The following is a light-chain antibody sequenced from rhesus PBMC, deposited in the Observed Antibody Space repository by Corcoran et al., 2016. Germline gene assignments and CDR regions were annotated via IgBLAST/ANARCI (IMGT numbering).Light chain of an antibody. J-gene: IGKJ4*01. V-gene: IGKV1-38*01. CDR1: QGIRNY. Sequence: DIQLTQSPSSLSASVVDRVTITCRASQGIRNYLAWYQQKSGRSPKLLISDASTLHSGVPSRYSGSGSGTEFTLTISSLQPEDFATYYCQQHNNYPPTFGGGTKVEIK. CDR2: DAS. CDR3: QQHNNYPPT.